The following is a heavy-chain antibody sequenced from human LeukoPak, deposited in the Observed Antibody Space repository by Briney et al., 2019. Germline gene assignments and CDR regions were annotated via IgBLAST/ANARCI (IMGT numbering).Heavy chain of an antibody. CDR1: GFTFDDYA. CDR3: AKDRNDDAFDI. CDR2: ISRNSGSI. D-gene: IGHD1-1*01. J-gene: IGHJ3*02. Sequence: GGSLRLSCAASGFTFDDYAMHWVRQAPGKGLEWVSGISRNSGSIGYADSVKGRFTISRDNAKNSLYLQMNSLRAEDMALYYCAKDRNDDAFDIWGQGTMVTVSS. V-gene: IGHV3-9*03.